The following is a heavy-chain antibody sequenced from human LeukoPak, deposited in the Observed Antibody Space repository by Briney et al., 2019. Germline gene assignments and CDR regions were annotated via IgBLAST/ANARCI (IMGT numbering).Heavy chain of an antibody. D-gene: IGHD2-21*02. V-gene: IGHV3-23*01. CDR2: FGGSGGTI. CDR3: AKSDCGGDCRLLDY. CDR1: GFTFSTYA. J-gene: IGHJ4*02. Sequence: PGGSLRLSCAASGFTFSTYAMSWVRQAPGKGLEWVSHFGGSGGTIYYADSVKGRFTISRDNSKNTLYPQMNSLRAEDTAVYYCAKSDCGGDCRLLDYWGQGTLVTVSS.